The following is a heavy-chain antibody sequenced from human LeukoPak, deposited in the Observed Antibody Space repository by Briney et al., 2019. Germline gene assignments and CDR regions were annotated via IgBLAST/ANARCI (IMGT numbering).Heavy chain of an antibody. V-gene: IGHV4-59*01. CDR2: IYYSGST. D-gene: IGHD3-9*01. CDR1: GGSISSYY. Sequence: SETLSLTCTVSGGSISSYYWSWLRQPPGKGLEWIGYIYYSGSTNYNPSLTSRVTISVDTSKTQFSLKLSSVTAADTAVYYCARARKDYDILTGYTNGNYIDYWGQGTLVTVSS. CDR3: ARARKDYDILTGYTNGNYIDY. J-gene: IGHJ4*02.